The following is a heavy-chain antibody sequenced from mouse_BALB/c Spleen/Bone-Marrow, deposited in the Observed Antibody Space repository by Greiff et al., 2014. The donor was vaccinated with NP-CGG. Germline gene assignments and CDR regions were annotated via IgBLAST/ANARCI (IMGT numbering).Heavy chain of an antibody. CDR3: ARYDYGVYFDY. V-gene: IGHV14-3*02. CDR1: GFNIKDTY. CDR2: IDPANCNT. Sequence: DVQLQESGAEVVKPGASVKLSCTASGFNIKDTYMHWVKQRPEQGLEWIGRIDPANCNTKYDPKFQGKTTITADTSSNTAYLQPSSLTSEDTAVYYCARYDYGVYFDYWGQGTTLTVSS. J-gene: IGHJ2*01. D-gene: IGHD2-4*01.